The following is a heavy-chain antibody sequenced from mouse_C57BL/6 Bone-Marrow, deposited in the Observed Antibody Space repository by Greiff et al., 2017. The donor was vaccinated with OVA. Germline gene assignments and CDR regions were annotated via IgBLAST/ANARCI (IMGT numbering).Heavy chain of an antibody. CDR3: ASQFYYGSRLSGFAD. Sequence: QVQLQQSGAELMKPGASVKLSCTATGYTFTGYWIDWVKQRPGHGLEWIGVIFPGSGSTNYNEKFKGKAPFTADTSSNTAYLQLSSLTSEDSAIYYWASQFYYGSRLSGFADWGQGTLVTVSA. V-gene: IGHV1-9*01. CDR2: IFPGSGST. CDR1: GYTFTGYW. D-gene: IGHD1-1*01. J-gene: IGHJ3*01.